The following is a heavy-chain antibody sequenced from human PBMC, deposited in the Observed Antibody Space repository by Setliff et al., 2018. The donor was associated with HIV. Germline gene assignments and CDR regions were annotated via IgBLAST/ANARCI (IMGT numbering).Heavy chain of an antibody. CDR1: GFTFSSYW. J-gene: IGHJ4*02. CDR3: ASVEEYYNFWSVWEY. CDR2: IKQDGSEK. V-gene: IGHV3-7*01. Sequence: GGSLRLSCAASGFTFSSYWMSWVRQAPGKGLEWVANIKQDGSEKYYVDSVKGRFTISRDNAKNSLYLQMNSLRAEDTAVYYCASVEEYYNFWSVWEYWGQGTLVTVSS. D-gene: IGHD3-3*01.